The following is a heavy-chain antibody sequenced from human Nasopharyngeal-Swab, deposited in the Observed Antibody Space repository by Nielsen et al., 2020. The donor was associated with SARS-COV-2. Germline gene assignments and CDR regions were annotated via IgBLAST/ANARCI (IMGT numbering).Heavy chain of an antibody. V-gene: IGHV1-3*01. CDR1: GYTFTSYA. D-gene: IGHD4-11*01. J-gene: IGHJ6*03. CDR3: ARDRAYSNYATYMDV. CDR2: INAGNGNT. Sequence: ASVKVSCKASGYTFTSYAMHWVRQAPGQRLEWMGWINAGNGNTKYSQKFQGRVTITRDTSARTAYMELSSLRSEDTAVYYCARDRAYSNYATYMDVWGKGTTVTVSS.